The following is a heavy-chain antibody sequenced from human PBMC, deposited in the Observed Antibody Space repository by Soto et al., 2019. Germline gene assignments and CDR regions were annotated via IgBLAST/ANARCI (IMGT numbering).Heavy chain of an antibody. CDR3: ARSAPPIDY. Sequence: ASVKVSCKASGYTFTSYAMHWVRQAPGQRLEWMGWINAGNGNTKQSQKFQGRVTITRDTSASTAYMELSSLRSEDTAVYYCARSAPPIDYWGQGTLVNVPQ. CDR2: INAGNGNT. V-gene: IGHV1-3*01. CDR1: GYTFTSYA. J-gene: IGHJ4*02.